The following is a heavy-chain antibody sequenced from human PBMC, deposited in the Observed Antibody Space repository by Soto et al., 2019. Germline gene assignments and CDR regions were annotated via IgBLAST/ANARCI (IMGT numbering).Heavy chain of an antibody. CDR3: ARDPSGYYDSSGYYYYYYMDV. D-gene: IGHD3-22*01. CDR2: IIPIFGTA. CDR1: GGTFSSYA. Sequence: ASVKVSCKASGGTFSSYAISWVRQAPGQGLEWMGGIIPIFGTANYAQKFQGRVTITADESTSTAYMELSSLRSEDTAVYYCARDPSGYYDSSGYYYYYYMDVWGKGTTVTVSS. J-gene: IGHJ6*03. V-gene: IGHV1-69*13.